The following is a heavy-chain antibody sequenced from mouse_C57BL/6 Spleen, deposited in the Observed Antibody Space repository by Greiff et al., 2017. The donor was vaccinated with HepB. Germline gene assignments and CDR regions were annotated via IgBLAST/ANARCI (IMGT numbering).Heavy chain of an antibody. D-gene: IGHD2-1*01. CDR2: SRNKANDYTT. CDR3: VCGNYDYFDY. Sequence: EVQVVDSGGGLVQSGRSLRLSCATSGFTFSDFYMEWVRQAPGKGLEWIAASRNKANDYTTEYSASVKGRFIVSRDTSQSILYLQMNALRAEDTAIYYCVCGNYDYFDYWGQGTTLTVSS. CDR1: GFTFSDFY. V-gene: IGHV7-1*01. J-gene: IGHJ2*01.